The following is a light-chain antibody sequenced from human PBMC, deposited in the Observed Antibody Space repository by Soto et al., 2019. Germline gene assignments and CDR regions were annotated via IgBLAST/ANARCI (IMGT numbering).Light chain of an antibody. Sequence: QSALTQPASVSGSPGQSITISCTGTSSDVGGYNHVSWYQHHPGKAPKRIIYEVTKRPSGVSNRFSGSKSGDTASLPISGLQAEDEADYYCSSHTASTTRIFGTGTKLTVL. CDR3: SSHTASTTRI. V-gene: IGLV2-14*01. CDR1: SSDVGGYNH. CDR2: EVT. J-gene: IGLJ1*01.